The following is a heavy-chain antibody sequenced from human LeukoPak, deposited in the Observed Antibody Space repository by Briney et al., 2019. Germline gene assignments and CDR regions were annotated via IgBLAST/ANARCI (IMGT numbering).Heavy chain of an antibody. D-gene: IGHD3-10*01. CDR3: ARSPVGVRKKHDF. Sequence: GASVKVSCKASEYSFTSYDINSVRQATGQGLEWMGWMNPTSGHTGYAQKFQGRVTMTRDTSISTAYLQLNRLTSEDTAVYYCARSPVGVRKKHDFWGQGTLVIVSS. V-gene: IGHV1-8*01. CDR2: MNPTSGHT. J-gene: IGHJ4*02. CDR1: EYSFTSYD.